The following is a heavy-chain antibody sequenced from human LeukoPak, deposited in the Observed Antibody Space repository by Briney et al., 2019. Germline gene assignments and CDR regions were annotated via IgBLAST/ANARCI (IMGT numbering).Heavy chain of an antibody. Sequence: PSETLSLTCTVSGGSISCGGYYWSWIRQHPGKGLEWIGYIYYSGSTYYNPSLKSRVTISVDTSKNQFSLKLSSVTAADTAVYYCARTETTLGGLDYWGQGTLVTVSS. CDR3: ARTETTLGGLDY. CDR2: IYYSGST. D-gene: IGHD1/OR15-1a*01. V-gene: IGHV4-31*03. CDR1: GGSISCGGYY. J-gene: IGHJ4*02.